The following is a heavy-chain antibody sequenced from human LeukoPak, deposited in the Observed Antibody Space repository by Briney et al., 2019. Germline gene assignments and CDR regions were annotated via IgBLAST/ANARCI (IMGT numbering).Heavy chain of an antibody. V-gene: IGHV4-4*07. CDR3: ARAGGLFCTSTSCHNWFDP. Sequence: SETLPLTCTVSGGSISSYYWSWIRQPAGKGLEWIGRIYTSGSTNYNPSLKSRVTISVDTSKNQFSLKLSSVTAADTAVYFCARAGGLFCTSTSCHNWFDPWGQGTLVTVSS. CDR2: IYTSGST. CDR1: GGSISSYY. J-gene: IGHJ5*02. D-gene: IGHD2-2*01.